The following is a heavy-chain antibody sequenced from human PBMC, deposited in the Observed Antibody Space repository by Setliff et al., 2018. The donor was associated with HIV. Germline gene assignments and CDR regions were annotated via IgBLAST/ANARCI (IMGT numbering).Heavy chain of an antibody. Sequence: ASVKVSCKTSGYTFTSYAMHWVRQAPGQSLEWMGWISTYNGNTNYAQKLQGRVTMTTDTSTTTAYMELRSLRSEDTAVYYCATEFPLSSPYYYDSSGYYYWGQGTLVTVSS. V-gene: IGHV1-18*01. CDR3: ATEFPLSSPYYYDSSGYYY. D-gene: IGHD3-22*01. J-gene: IGHJ4*02. CDR2: ISTYNGNT. CDR1: GYTFTSYA.